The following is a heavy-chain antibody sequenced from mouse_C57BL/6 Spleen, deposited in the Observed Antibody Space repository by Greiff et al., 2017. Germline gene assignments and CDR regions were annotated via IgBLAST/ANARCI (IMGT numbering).Heavy chain of an antibody. J-gene: IGHJ2*01. CDR2: IDPNSGGT. D-gene: IGHD2-4*01. V-gene: IGHV1-72*01. Sequence: QVQLQQPGAELVKPGASVKLSCKASGYTFTSYWMHWVKQRPGRGLEWIGRIDPNSGGTKYTEKFKSKATLTVDKPSSTAYMQLSSLTSEDSAVYYCAREGYDYDGGFDYWGQGTTLTVSS. CDR1: GYTFTSYW. CDR3: AREGYDYDGGFDY.